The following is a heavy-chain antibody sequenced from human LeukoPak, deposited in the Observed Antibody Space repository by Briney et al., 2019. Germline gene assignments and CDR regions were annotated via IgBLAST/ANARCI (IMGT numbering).Heavy chain of an antibody. Sequence: VGSLRLSCAASGFTFSSYAMHWVREAPGKGGESWAVISYDVSNKYYADSVKGRFTISRDNSKNTLYLQMNSLRAEDTAVYYCARDRVWSITGTGYYFDYWGQGTLVTVSS. CDR1: GFTFSSYA. D-gene: IGHD1-20*01. J-gene: IGHJ4*02. V-gene: IGHV3-30*01. CDR2: ISYDVSNK. CDR3: ARDRVWSITGTGYYFDY.